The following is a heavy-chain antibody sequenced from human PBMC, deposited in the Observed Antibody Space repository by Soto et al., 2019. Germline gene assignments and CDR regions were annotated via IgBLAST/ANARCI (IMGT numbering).Heavy chain of an antibody. J-gene: IGHJ4*02. Sequence: QVQLVQSGAEVKKPGSSVKVSCKASGGTFSSYAITWVRQAPGQGLEWMGGIIPIFGTANYAQKFQGRVTITADEATSTADMELSSLRSEDTAVYYWARGRYFDWLFGYWGQGTLVTVSS. D-gene: IGHD3-9*01. CDR1: GGTFSSYA. CDR2: IIPIFGTA. CDR3: ARGRYFDWLFGY. V-gene: IGHV1-69*01.